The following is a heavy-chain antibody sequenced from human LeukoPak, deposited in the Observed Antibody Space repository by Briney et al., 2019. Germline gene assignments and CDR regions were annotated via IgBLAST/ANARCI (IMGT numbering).Heavy chain of an antibody. Sequence: ASVKVSCKASGYTFTSYGISWVRQAPGQGLEWMGWISAYNGNTNYAQKLQGRVTMTTDTSTSTAYMELRSLRSDDTAVYYCARASGDYGDLNWFDPWGQGTLVTVSS. D-gene: IGHD4-17*01. CDR1: GYTFTSYG. V-gene: IGHV1-18*01. CDR2: ISAYNGNT. CDR3: ARASGDYGDLNWFDP. J-gene: IGHJ5*02.